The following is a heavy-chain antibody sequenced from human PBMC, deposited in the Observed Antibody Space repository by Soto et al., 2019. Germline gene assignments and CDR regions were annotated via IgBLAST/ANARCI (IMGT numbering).Heavy chain of an antibody. Sequence: GGSLRLSCAASGFTFSSYSMNWVRQAPGKGLEWVSSISSSSSYIYYADSVKGRFTISRDNVKNSLYLQMNSLRAEDTAVYYCARDLAALELPEPYYFDYWGQGTLVTVSS. J-gene: IGHJ4*02. D-gene: IGHD1-7*01. CDR1: GFTFSSYS. CDR2: ISSSSSYI. V-gene: IGHV3-21*01. CDR3: ARDLAALELPEPYYFDY.